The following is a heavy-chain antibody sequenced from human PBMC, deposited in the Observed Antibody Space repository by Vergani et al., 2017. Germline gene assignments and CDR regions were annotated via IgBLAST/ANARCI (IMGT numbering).Heavy chain of an antibody. D-gene: IGHD2-2*01. CDR3: AKDQDCSSTSCHPPRWFDP. V-gene: IGHV3-23*04. CDR1: GFTFSSYA. Sequence: EVQLVESGGGLVQPGRSLRLSCAASGFTFSSYAMSWVRQAPGKGLEWVSAISGSGGSTYYADSVKGRFTISRDNSKNTMYLQMNSLRAEDTAVYYCAKDQDCSSTSCHPPRWFDPWGQGTLVTVSS. CDR2: ISGSGGST. J-gene: IGHJ5*02.